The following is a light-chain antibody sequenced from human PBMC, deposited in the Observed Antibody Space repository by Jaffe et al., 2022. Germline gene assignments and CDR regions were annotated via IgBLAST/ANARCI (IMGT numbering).Light chain of an antibody. Sequence: QSALTQPASVSGSPGQSITISCTGSSSDFGNYNSVAWYQQHQGKAPKLMIYEGTKRPSGVSNRFSGSKSDNTASLTISGLQAEDEADYYCCSFASSGTYVFGTGTQVTV. CDR3: CSFASSGTYV. V-gene: IGLV2-23*01. J-gene: IGLJ1*01. CDR2: EGT. CDR1: SSDFGNYNS.